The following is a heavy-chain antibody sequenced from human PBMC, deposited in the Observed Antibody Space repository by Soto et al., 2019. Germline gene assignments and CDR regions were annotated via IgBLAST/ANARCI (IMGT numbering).Heavy chain of an antibody. CDR3: ARLNLYYTSPKPNHNWFDP. CDR1: GGSISSYY. J-gene: IGHJ5*02. CDR2: IYYSGST. Sequence: SETLSLTCTVSGGSISSYYWSWIRQPPGKGLEWIGYIYYSGSTNYNPSLKSRVTISVDTSKNQFSLKLSSVTAADTAVYYCARLNLYYTSPKPNHNWFDPWGQGTLVTVSS. D-gene: IGHD2-8*01. V-gene: IGHV4-59*08.